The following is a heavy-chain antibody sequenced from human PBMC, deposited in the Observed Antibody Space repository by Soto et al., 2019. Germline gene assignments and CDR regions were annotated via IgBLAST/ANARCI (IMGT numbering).Heavy chain of an antibody. Sequence: ASVKVSCKASGYTFTAYYIHWVRRAPGQGLEWMGWFNPKSGGANYAQSFQGRVTLTRDTSISTVYMELSGLTSDDTAVYFCARDSDAATSWLVYWGQGTMVTVYS. V-gene: IGHV1-2*02. CDR2: FNPKSGGA. D-gene: IGHD2-15*01. J-gene: IGHJ4*02. CDR1: GYTFTAYY. CDR3: ARDSDAATSWLVY.